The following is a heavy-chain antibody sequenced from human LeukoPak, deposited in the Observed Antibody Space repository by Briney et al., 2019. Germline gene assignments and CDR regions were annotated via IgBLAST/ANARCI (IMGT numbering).Heavy chain of an antibody. CDR2: IKQDGSEK. CDR3: ARDGRGGSSPYYYMDV. D-gene: IGHD6-13*01. V-gene: IGHV3-7*01. J-gene: IGHJ6*03. Sequence: GGSLRLSCAASGFTFSSYWMSWVRQAPGKGLEWVANIKQDGSEKYYVDSVKGRFTISRDNAKNSLYLQMNSLRAEDTAVYYCARDGRGGSSPYYYMDVWGKGTTVTISS. CDR1: GFTFSSYW.